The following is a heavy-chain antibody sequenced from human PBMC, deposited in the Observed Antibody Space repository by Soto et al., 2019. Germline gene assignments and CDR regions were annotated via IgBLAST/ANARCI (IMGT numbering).Heavy chain of an antibody. CDR1: GFTFSSYG. CDR2: IWYDGSNK. D-gene: IGHD4-17*01. Sequence: QVQLVESGGGVVQPGRSLRLSCAASGFTFSSYGMHRVRQAPGKGLEWVAVIWYDGSNKYYADSVKGRFTISRDNSKNTLYLQMNSLIAEDTAVYYCARDPTVTTLGYYYYYGMDVWGQGTTVTVSS. CDR3: ARDPTVTTLGYYYYYGMDV. V-gene: IGHV3-33*01. J-gene: IGHJ6*02.